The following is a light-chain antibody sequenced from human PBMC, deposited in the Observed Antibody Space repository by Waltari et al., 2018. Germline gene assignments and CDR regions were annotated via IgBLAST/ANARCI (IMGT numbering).Light chain of an antibody. J-gene: IGLJ3*02. V-gene: IGLV1-51*01. CDR3: GTWDTSLSAWV. Sequence: QSVLTQAPSVSAAPGQKVTISCAGSSSKIGTKYVSWYQQFPGTAPKLLIYDNDKRPSGIPDRFSASKSGTSATLGITGLQTGDEANYFCGTWDTSLSAWVFGGGTKLTVL. CDR2: DND. CDR1: SSKIGTKY.